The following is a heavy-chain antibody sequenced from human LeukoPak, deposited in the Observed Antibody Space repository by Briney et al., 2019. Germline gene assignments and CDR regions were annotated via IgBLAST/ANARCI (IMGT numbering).Heavy chain of an antibody. Sequence: SETLSLTCAVYGGSFSGDYWGWIRQPPGKGLEWIGSIFNSGSTYYNPSLKSRVTISVDTSKNQFSLKLSSVTAADTAVFYCARLLAAAGNINFDYWGQGTLVTVSS. CDR3: ARLLAAAGNINFDY. D-gene: IGHD6-13*01. CDR1: GGSFSGDY. CDR2: IFNSGST. V-gene: IGHV4-34*12. J-gene: IGHJ4*02.